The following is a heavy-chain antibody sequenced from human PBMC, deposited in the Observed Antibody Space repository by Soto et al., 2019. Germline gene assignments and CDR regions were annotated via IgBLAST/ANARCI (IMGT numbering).Heavy chain of an antibody. Sequence: ASVKVSCKASGYTFTSYGISWVRQAPGQGLEWMGWISAYNGNTNYAQKLQGRVTMTTDTSTSTAYMELRSLRSDDTAVYYCVRMNGPVVGLTRFDYWGQGTLVSVSS. CDR3: VRMNGPVVGLTRFDY. D-gene: IGHD1-26*01. V-gene: IGHV1-18*01. J-gene: IGHJ4*02. CDR2: ISAYNGNT. CDR1: GYTFTSYG.